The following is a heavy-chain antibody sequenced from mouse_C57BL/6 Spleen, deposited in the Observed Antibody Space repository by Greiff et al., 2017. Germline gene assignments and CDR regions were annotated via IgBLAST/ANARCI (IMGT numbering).Heavy chain of an antibody. CDR2: INYDGSST. D-gene: IGHD1-1*01. CDR1: GFTFRDYY. Sequence: EVKLVESEGGLVQPGSSMKLSCTASGFTFRDYYMAWVRQVPEQGLEWVANINYDGSSTYYLDSLKSRFIISGDNAKNILYLQMSSLKSEDTATYYCARGGYGSNFDVWGTGTTVTVSS. CDR3: ARGGYGSNFDV. J-gene: IGHJ1*03. V-gene: IGHV5-16*01.